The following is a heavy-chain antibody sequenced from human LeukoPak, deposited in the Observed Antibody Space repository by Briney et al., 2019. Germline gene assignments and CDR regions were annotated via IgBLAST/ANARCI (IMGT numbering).Heavy chain of an antibody. CDR3: AKDRRGYYDILTGYYLADY. CDR2: ISGSGGST. D-gene: IGHD3-9*01. Sequence: PGGSLRLSCAASGFTFSSYAMSWVRQAPGKGLEWVSAISGSGGSTYYADSVKGRFTISRDNSKNTLYLQMNSLRAEDTAVYYCAKDRRGYYDILTGYYLADYWGQGTLVTVSS. CDR1: GFTFSSYA. J-gene: IGHJ4*02. V-gene: IGHV3-23*01.